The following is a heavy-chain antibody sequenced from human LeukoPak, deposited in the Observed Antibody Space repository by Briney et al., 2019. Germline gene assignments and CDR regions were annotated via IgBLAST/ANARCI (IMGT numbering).Heavy chain of an antibody. Sequence: ASVKDSFRASGYTLTSYHMHWVRQAAGQGLEWMGRINPSGGSTSYAQKFQGRVTITRDMSTSTVYMEVSSLRSEDTAVYYCARVRRSGWYYVDNWGQGTLVTVSS. CDR3: ARVRRSGWYYVDN. CDR2: INPSGGST. CDR1: GYTLTSYH. D-gene: IGHD6-19*01. J-gene: IGHJ4*02. V-gene: IGHV1-46*01.